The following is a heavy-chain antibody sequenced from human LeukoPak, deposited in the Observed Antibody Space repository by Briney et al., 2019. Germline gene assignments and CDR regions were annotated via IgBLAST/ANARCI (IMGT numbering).Heavy chain of an antibody. D-gene: IGHD2-2*01. CDR1: GYTFTSYY. V-gene: IGHV1-46*01. Sequence: GASVKVSCKASGYTFTSYYMHWVRQAPGQGLEWMGLINPSGGSTSYAQKFQGRVTMTRDTSTSTVYMELSSLRSEDTAVYYCARDAPPGVYCSSTSCQNNWFDPWGQGTLVTVSS. J-gene: IGHJ5*02. CDR3: ARDAPPGVYCSSTSCQNNWFDP. CDR2: INPSGGST.